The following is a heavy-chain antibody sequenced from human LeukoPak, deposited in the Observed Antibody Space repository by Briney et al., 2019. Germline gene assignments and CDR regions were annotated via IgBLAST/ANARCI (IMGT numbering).Heavy chain of an antibody. CDR2: IYPGDSDT. CDR3: ARLWAAAGTGGDAFDI. Sequence: GESLKISCKGSGYNFTNYWIAWVRQMPGKGLEWMGIIYPGDSDTRYSPSFQGQVTISADKSTHTAYLRWRSLRASDTAVYYCARLWAAAGTGGDAFDIWGQGTMVTVSS. D-gene: IGHD6-13*01. CDR1: GYNFTNYW. V-gene: IGHV5-51*01. J-gene: IGHJ3*02.